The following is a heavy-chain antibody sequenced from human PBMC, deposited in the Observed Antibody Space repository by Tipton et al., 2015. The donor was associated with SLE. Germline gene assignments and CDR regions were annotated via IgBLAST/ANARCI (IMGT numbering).Heavy chain of an antibody. V-gene: IGHV3-49*04. J-gene: IGHJ4*02. D-gene: IGHD6-6*01. CDR2: IRTKTYDGTT. CDR1: GFTFADYA. CDR3: ARCAPQSGGAAGRPGTIFDY. Sequence: SLRLSCTASGFTFADYAMSWVRQAPGKGLEWIAFIRTKTYDGTTEYAASVKGRFTISRDDSKSIAYLQMNSLETEDTAVYYCARCAPQSGGAAGRPGTIFDYWGQGTLVTVSS.